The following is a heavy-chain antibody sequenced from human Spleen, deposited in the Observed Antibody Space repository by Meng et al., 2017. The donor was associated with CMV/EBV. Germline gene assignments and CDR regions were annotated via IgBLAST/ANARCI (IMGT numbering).Heavy chain of an antibody. Sequence: GGSLRLSCAASGFTFSNYYMNWVRQAPGKGLEWVSSISGSSSYLYYADSVRGRFTISRDNAKNSLYLQINGLRDEDTAVYYCARVSYGSGSYYYGMDVWGQGTTVTVSS. J-gene: IGHJ6*02. V-gene: IGHV3-21*01. CDR2: ISGSSSYL. CDR1: GFTFSNYY. CDR3: ARVSYGSGSYYYGMDV. D-gene: IGHD3-10*01.